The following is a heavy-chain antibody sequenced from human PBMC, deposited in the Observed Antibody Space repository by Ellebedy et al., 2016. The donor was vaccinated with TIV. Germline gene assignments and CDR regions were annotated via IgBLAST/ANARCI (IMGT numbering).Heavy chain of an antibody. CDR1: GGSISSGDYY. V-gene: IGHV4-30-4*01. CDR3: ARVKYGEALLHYFDY. D-gene: IGHD3-10*01. J-gene: IGHJ4*02. Sequence: LRLXXTVSGGSISSGDYYWSWIRQPPGKGLEWIGYIYYSGSTYYNPSLKSRVTISVDTSKNQFSLKLSSVTAADTAVYYCARVKYGEALLHYFDYWGQGTLVTVSS. CDR2: IYYSGST.